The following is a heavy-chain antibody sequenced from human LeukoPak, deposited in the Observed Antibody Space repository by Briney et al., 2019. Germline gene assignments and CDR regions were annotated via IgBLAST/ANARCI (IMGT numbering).Heavy chain of an antibody. D-gene: IGHD6-19*01. CDR3: AKGPSGWYSAFDY. J-gene: IGHJ4*02. V-gene: IGHV3-30*18. CDR2: ISYDGSNK. Sequence: PGGSLRLSCAASGFTFSSYGMHWVGQAPGKGLEWVAVISYDGSNKYYADSVKGRFTISRDNSKNTLYLQMNSLRAEDTAVYYCAKGPSGWYSAFDYWGQGTLVTVSS. CDR1: GFTFSSYG.